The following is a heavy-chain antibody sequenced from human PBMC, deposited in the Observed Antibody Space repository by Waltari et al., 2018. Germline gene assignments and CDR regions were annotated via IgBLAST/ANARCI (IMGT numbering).Heavy chain of an antibody. V-gene: IGHV4-38-2*01. CDR1: GYSISSGYY. D-gene: IGHD6-19*01. J-gene: IGHJ4*02. CDR2: SYHSGST. CDR3: ARFGSGRYS. Sequence: QVQLQESGPGLVKPSETLSLTCAVSGYSISSGYYWGWIRQPPGKGLEWIGSSYHSGSTYYNPSLKSRVTISVDTSKNQFSLKLSSVTAADTAVYYCARFGSGRYSWGQGTLVTVSS.